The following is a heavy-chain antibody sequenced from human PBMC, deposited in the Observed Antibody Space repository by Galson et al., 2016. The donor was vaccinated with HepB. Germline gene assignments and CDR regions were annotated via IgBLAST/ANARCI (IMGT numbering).Heavy chain of an antibody. CDR2: IFYSGST. V-gene: IGHV4-61*01. J-gene: IGHJ5*02. Sequence: SETLSLTCTVSGGSVSSGSYYWSWIRQPPGKGLEWIGYIFYSGSTNYNPSLKSRVTISVDTSKNQFSLKLSSVTAADTAIYYCARDPYGYCGGGTCPTGVGSWGQGTLVTVSS. CDR3: ARDPYGYCGGGTCPTGVGS. CDR1: GGSVSSGSYY. D-gene: IGHD2-15*01.